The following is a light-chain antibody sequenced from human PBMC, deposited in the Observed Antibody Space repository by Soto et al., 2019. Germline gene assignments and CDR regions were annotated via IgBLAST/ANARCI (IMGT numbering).Light chain of an antibody. CDR1: QSVSSY. J-gene: IGKJ4*01. V-gene: IGKV3-11*01. CDR3: QQRGSWPLT. CDR2: DAS. Sequence: EVVLTQSPATLSLSLGERATLSCRASQSVSSYLAWYQKKPGQSPRLLIYDASKRATDIPTRFSGSASGTDFTLTISSLAPADFAIYYCQQRGSWPLTFGGGTKVEIK.